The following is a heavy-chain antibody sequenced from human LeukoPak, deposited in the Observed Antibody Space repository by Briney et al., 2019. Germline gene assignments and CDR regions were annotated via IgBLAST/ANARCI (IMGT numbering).Heavy chain of an antibody. D-gene: IGHD5-24*01. CDR1: GFTFSSYA. CDR2: IKQDGSEK. Sequence: GGSLRLSCTASGFTFSSYAMSWVRQAPGKGLEWVANIKQDGSEKYYVDSVKGRFTISRDNAKNSLYLQMNSLRAEDTAVYYCARRVEMATIPWGQGTLVTVSS. J-gene: IGHJ4*02. V-gene: IGHV3-7*01. CDR3: ARRVEMATIP.